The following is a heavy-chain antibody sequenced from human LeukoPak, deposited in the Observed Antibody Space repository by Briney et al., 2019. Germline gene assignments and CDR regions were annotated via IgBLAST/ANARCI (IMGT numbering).Heavy chain of an antibody. D-gene: IGHD3-22*01. CDR1: GFTFSNYP. CDR3: ASGPYYYDSSGYYFGGRDY. CDR2: ISESGDVT. J-gene: IGHJ4*02. V-gene: IGHV3-23*01. Sequence: GGSLRLSCVVSGFTFSNYPMSWVRQAPGKGLEWVSVISESGDVTHYADSVKGRFTISRDNSKNTLYLQMNSLRAEDTAVYYCASGPYYYDSSGYYFGGRDYWGQGTLVTVSS.